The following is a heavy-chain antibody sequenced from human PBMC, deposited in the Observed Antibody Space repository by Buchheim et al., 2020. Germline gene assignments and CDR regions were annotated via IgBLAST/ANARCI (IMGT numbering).Heavy chain of an antibody. Sequence: QVQLVESGGGVVQPGRSLRLSCAASGFTFSSYGMHWVRQAPGKGLEWVAVIWYDGSNKYYADSVKGRFTISRDNSKNTLYLQMNSLRAEDTAVYYCAREGQYDSSWYSEWFDPWGQGTL. D-gene: IGHD6-13*01. J-gene: IGHJ5*02. CDR2: IWYDGSNK. CDR1: GFTFSSYG. CDR3: AREGQYDSSWYSEWFDP. V-gene: IGHV3-33*01.